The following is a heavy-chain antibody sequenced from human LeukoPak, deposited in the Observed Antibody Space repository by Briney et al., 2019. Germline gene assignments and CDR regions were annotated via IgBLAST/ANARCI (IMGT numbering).Heavy chain of an antibody. D-gene: IGHD2-2*01. V-gene: IGHV3-21*01. CDR3: ARVVGPQSYYYYGLDV. Sequence: PGGSLRLSCAASGFTVSSNYMSWVRQAPGKGLEWVSSISSSSSYIYYADSVKGRFTISRDNAKSSLYLQMNSLRAEDTAVYYCARVVGPQSYYYYGLDVWGQGTTVTVSS. CDR1: GFTVSSNY. J-gene: IGHJ6*02. CDR2: ISSSSSYI.